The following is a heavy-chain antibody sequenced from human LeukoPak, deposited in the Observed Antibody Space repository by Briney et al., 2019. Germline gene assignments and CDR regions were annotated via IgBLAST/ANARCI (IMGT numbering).Heavy chain of an antibody. CDR3: RRGSRMGRGVDGDY. CDR2: TIPIFGTA. V-gene: IGHV1-69*13. CDR1: GGPFSSYA. J-gene: IGHJ4*02. D-gene: IGHD3-10*01. Sequence: SVKVSCKASGGPFSSYAISWVRQAPGQGLEWMGGTIPIFGTANYAQKFQGGVTIPSDASTSTAYMGLRGLGPEATAVYYCRRGSRMGRGVDGDYWGQGTQVTVSS.